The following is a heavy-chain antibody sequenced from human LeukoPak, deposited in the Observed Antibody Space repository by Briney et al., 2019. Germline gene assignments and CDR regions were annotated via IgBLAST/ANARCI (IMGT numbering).Heavy chain of an antibody. CDR2: IHHSGSP. CDR3: ARADRGHFASAY. CDR1: GGSFSGYF. Sequence: SETLSLTCAVYGGSFSGYFWTWIRQPPGKGLEWIGEIHHSGSPSYNPSLKGRVTITVDTSRNQFSLKLRSVTAADTAVYFCARADRGHFASAYWGQGTLVTVSS. D-gene: IGHD3-10*01. V-gene: IGHV4-34*01. J-gene: IGHJ4*02.